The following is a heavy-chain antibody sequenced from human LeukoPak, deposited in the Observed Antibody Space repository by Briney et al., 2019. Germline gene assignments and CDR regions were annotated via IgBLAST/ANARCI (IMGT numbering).Heavy chain of an antibody. D-gene: IGHD1-26*01. Sequence: GGSLRLSCAASGFTFDDYGMSWVRQAPGKGLEWVSGINWNGGSTSYADSVKGRFTISRDNAKNSLYLQMNSLRAEDTAVYYCARGRQNSGSYSDAFDIWGQGTMVTVSS. CDR1: GFTFDDYG. CDR2: INWNGGST. J-gene: IGHJ3*02. V-gene: IGHV3-20*04. CDR3: ARGRQNSGSYSDAFDI.